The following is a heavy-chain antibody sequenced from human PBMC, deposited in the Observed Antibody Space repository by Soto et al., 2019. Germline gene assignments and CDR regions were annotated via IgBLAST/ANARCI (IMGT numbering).Heavy chain of an antibody. Sequence: SETLSLTCAVSGGSISSGGYSWSWIRQPPGKGLEWIGYIYHSGSTYYNPSLKSRVTISVDRSKNQFSLKLSSVTAADTAVYYCARVIYDYDFWSGYSHGMDVWGQGTTVTVSS. D-gene: IGHD3-3*01. CDR1: GGSISSGGYS. CDR3: ARVIYDYDFWSGYSHGMDV. CDR2: IYHSGST. J-gene: IGHJ6*02. V-gene: IGHV4-30-2*01.